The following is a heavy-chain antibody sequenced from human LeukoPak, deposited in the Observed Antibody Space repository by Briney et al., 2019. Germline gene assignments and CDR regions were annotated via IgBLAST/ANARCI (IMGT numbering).Heavy chain of an antibody. CDR2: IYYSGST. D-gene: IGHD1-26*01. Sequence: NPSETLSLTCTVSGGSISSSSYYWGWIRQLPGKGLEWIGSIYYSGSTYYNPSLKSRVTISVDTSKNQFSLKLSSVTAADTAAYYCARDRSGSYHSFDYWGQGTLVTVSS. CDR1: GGSISSSSYY. V-gene: IGHV4-39*07. J-gene: IGHJ4*02. CDR3: ARDRSGSYHSFDY.